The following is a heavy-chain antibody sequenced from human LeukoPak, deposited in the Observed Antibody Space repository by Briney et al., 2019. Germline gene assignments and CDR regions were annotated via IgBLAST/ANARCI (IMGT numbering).Heavy chain of an antibody. CDR1: GFTFDDYA. CDR3: VRNLAGNGDY. Sequence: PGGSLRLSCAASGFTFDDYAMHWVRQAPGKGLEWVSGISWNSGSIGYADSVKGRFTISRDNAKNSLYLQMNSLRAEDTALYYCVRNLAGNGDYWGQGTLVTVSS. V-gene: IGHV3-9*01. D-gene: IGHD6-19*01. J-gene: IGHJ4*02. CDR2: ISWNSGSI.